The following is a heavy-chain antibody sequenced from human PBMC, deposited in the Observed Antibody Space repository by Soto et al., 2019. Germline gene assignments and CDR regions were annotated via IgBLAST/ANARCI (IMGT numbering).Heavy chain of an antibody. CDR2: ISNSGGST. D-gene: IGHD3-3*01. CDR1: GFTFSSHA. J-gene: IGHJ6*02. CDR3: ANGPTIFGVVISYSYYSGIDV. V-gene: IGHV3-23*01. Sequence: EVQLLESGGGLVQPGGSLRLSCAASGFTFSSHAMSWVRQAPGKGLEWVSAISNSGGSTYYADSVKGRFTISRDNSKNTLYLQMNSLRAEDTAVYSCANGPTIFGVVISYSYYSGIDVWGQGTTVTVSS.